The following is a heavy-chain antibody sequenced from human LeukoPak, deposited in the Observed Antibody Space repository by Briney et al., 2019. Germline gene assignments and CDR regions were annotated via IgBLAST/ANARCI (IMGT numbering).Heavy chain of an antibody. D-gene: IGHD3-3*01. V-gene: IGHV3-43*02. CDR1: GFTFNGFS. J-gene: IGHJ5*02. CDR3: ATDLTIHTNWLDT. Sequence: GGSLRLSCAASGFTFNGFSMHWVRQAPGRGLEWVGFIKRNSGTPNYAYAVKGRVSISRDNSKNYLYLQLNRLRTEDTAFYYCATDLTIHTNWLDTWGQGNLVTVSS. CDR2: IKRNSGTP.